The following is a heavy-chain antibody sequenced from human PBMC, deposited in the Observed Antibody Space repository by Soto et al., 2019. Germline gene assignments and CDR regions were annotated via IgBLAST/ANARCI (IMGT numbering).Heavy chain of an antibody. CDR1: GGTFSSYA. V-gene: IGHV1-69*12. J-gene: IGHJ4*02. CDR2: IIPIFGTA. Sequence: QVQLVQSGAEVKKPGSSVKVSCKASGGTFSSYAISWVRQAPGQGLXXXXXIIPIFGTANYAQKFQGRVTITEDESTSTAYMELSSLRSEDTAVYYCASQYCGGDCYSWRYYFDYWGQGTLVTVSS. D-gene: IGHD2-21*02. CDR3: ASQYCGGDCYSWRYYFDY.